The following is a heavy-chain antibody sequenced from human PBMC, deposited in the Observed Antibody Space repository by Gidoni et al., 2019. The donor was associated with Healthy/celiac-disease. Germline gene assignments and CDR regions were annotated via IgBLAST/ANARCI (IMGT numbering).Heavy chain of an antibody. V-gene: IGHV2-26*01. CDR3: ARFYDFWRGFDY. J-gene: IGHJ4*02. CDR2: IFSHDEK. Sequence: QVTVKESGPVLVKPTETRTLTCTVSGFSRSNARMGVSWIRQPPGKALTWLAHIFSHDEKSYSTSLKSRLTISKDTSKSQVVLTMTNMDPVDTATYYCARFYDFWRGFDYWGQGTLVTVSS. CDR1: GFSRSNARMG. D-gene: IGHD3-3*01.